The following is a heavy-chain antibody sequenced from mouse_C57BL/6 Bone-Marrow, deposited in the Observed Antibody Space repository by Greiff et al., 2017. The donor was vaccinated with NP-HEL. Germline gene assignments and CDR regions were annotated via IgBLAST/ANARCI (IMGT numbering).Heavy chain of an antibody. V-gene: IGHV1-39*01. Sequence: VQLKESGPELVKPGASVKISCKASGYSFTDYNMNWVKQSNGKSLEWIGVINPNYGTTSYNQKFKGKATLTVDQSSSTAYMQLNSLTSEDSAVYYRARGTFTVVAPSAMDYWGQGTSVTVSS. D-gene: IGHD1-1*01. CDR1: GYSFTDYN. CDR2: INPNYGTT. J-gene: IGHJ4*01. CDR3: ARGTFTVVAPSAMDY.